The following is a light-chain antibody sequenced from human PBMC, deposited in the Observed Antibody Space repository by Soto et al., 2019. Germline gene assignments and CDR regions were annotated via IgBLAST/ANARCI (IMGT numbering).Light chain of an antibody. CDR1: QSISSW. CDR2: DAS. V-gene: IGKV1-5*01. J-gene: IGKJ5*01. Sequence: DIQMTQPPSTLSASVGDRVTITCRASQSISSWLAWYQQKPGKAPKLLIYDASSLESGVPSRFSGSGSGTEFTLTISSLQNDDFATYYCQQYNSYSYTFGQGTRLEIK. CDR3: QQYNSYSYT.